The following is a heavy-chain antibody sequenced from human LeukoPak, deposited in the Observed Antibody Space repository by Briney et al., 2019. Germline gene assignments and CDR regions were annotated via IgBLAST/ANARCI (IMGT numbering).Heavy chain of an antibody. V-gene: IGHV1-69*13. CDR3: ARGHDYGPINDY. J-gene: IGHJ4*02. CDR2: IIPIFGTA. CDR1: GGTFSSYA. Sequence: SVKVSCEASGGTFSSYAISWVRQAPGQGLEWMGGIIPIFGTANYAQKFQGRVTITADESTSTAYMELSSLRSEDTAVYYCARGHDYGPINDYWGQGTLVTVSS. D-gene: IGHD4-17*01.